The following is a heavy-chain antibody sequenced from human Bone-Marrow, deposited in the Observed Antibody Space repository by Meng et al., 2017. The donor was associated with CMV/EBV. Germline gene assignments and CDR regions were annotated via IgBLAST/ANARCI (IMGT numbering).Heavy chain of an antibody. Sequence: SEPLSLTCAISGDSVSSNSAAWNWIRQSPSRGLEWLGRTYYRSKWYNDYAGSVKSRITINPDTSKNQFSLQLNSVTPEDTAVYYCAGSSDSSGYYPPNWLDPWGQGTLVTVSS. J-gene: IGHJ5*02. CDR2: TYYRSKWYN. D-gene: IGHD3-22*01. CDR1: GDSVSSNSAA. V-gene: IGHV6-1*01. CDR3: AGSSDSSGYYPPNWLDP.